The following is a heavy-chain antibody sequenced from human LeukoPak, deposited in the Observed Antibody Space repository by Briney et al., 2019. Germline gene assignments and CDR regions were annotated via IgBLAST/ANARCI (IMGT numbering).Heavy chain of an antibody. V-gene: IGHV4-30-2*01. D-gene: IGHD3-16*01. CDR1: GGSISSGGYS. CDR2: IYHSGST. Sequence: PSQTLSLTCAVSGGSISSGGYSWSWIRQPPGKGLEWIGYIYHSGSTYYNPSLKSRVTISVDRSKNQFSLKLSSVTAADTAVYYCARGGGGFDPWGQGTLVTVSS. CDR3: ARGGGGFDP. J-gene: IGHJ5*02.